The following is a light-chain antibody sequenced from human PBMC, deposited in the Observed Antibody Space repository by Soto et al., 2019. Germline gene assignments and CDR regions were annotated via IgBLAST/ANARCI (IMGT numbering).Light chain of an antibody. CDR2: RAS. CDR1: QSVSSSY. CDR3: QQCGTTPFT. V-gene: IGKV3-20*01. J-gene: IGKJ2*01. Sequence: EIVLTQSPGTLSLSPGERATLSCRASQSVSSSYLTWYQQKPGQPPRLLIYRASRRAAGIPDRFSGSGSVTDFTLSITRLEPEDVAVYYCQQCGTTPFTFGHGTKLEIK.